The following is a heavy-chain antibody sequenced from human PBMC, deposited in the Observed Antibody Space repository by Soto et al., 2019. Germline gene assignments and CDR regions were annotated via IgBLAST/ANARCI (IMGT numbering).Heavy chain of an antibody. J-gene: IGHJ4*02. CDR3: AREGSYYDSSGYYNGALTESYYFDY. V-gene: IGHV1-18*01. CDR1: GYTFTSYG. D-gene: IGHD3-22*01. Sequence: GASVKVSCKASGYTFTSYGISWVRQAPGQGLEWMGWISAYNGNTNYAQKLQGRVTMTTDTSTSTAYMELRSLRSDDTAVYYCAREGSYYDSSGYYNGALTESYYFDYWGQGTLVTVSS. CDR2: ISAYNGNT.